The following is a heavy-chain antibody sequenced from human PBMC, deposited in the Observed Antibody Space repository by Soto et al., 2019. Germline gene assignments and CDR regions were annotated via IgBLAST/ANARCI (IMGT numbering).Heavy chain of an antibody. V-gene: IGHV1-18*01. CDR1: GYTFTSYG. CDR3: ARDLTYGSGSLRPDY. J-gene: IGHJ4*02. CDR2: ISAYNGNT. Sequence: GASVKVSCKASGYTFTSYGMSWVRQAPGQGLEWMGWISAYNGNTNYAQKLQGRVTMTTDTSTSTAYMELRSLRSDDTAVYYCARDLTYGSGSLRPDYWGQGTLVTVSS. D-gene: IGHD3-10*01.